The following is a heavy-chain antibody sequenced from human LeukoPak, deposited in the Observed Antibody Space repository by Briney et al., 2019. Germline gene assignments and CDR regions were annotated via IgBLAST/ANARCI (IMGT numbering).Heavy chain of an antibody. CDR1: GYTFTNYA. J-gene: IGHJ4*02. D-gene: IGHD3-10*01. CDR3: AAIASPGEGAGSFDY. V-gene: IGHV1-69*05. Sequence: ASVKVSCKASGYTFTNYAMNWVRQAPGQGLEWMGGIIPIFGTANYAQKFQERVTINRDMSTRTAYMELSSLRFEDTAVYYCAAIASPGEGAGSFDYWGQGTLVTVSS. CDR2: IIPIFGTA.